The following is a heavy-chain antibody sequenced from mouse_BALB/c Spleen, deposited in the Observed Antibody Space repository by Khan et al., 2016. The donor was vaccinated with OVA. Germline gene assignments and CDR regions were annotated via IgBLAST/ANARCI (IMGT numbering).Heavy chain of an antibody. V-gene: IGHV5-9-3*01. Sequence: EVELVESGGGLVKPGGSLKLSCAASGFTFSSYDMSWVRQTPEKRLEWVATISSGGGYTYYPDSVKGRFTISRDTAKNTLYLQMSSLRSEDTAIYYCAREDVRRRFTYWGQGTLVTVSA. CDR3: AREDVRRRFTY. CDR1: GFTFSSYD. CDR2: ISSGGGYT. J-gene: IGHJ3*01.